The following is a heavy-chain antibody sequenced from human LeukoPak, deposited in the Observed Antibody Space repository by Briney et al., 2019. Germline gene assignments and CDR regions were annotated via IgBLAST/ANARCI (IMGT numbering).Heavy chain of an antibody. CDR2: TSTSASTI. D-gene: IGHD6-13*01. CDR3: ARGGSVAAGGIGGSDY. J-gene: IGHJ4*02. Sequence: PGGSLRLSCAASGFTFGGYEMNWIRQAPGKGLEWVAYTSTSASTIYYADSVKGRFTISRDNARNPLYLQMNSLRVEDTAVYYCARGGSVAAGGIGGSDYWGQGTLVTVSS. V-gene: IGHV3-48*03. CDR1: GFTFGGYE.